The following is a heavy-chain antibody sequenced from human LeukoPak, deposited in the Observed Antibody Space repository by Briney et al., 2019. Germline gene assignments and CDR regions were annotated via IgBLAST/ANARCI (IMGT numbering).Heavy chain of an antibody. CDR3: AKAGTGGYSGYDKSYFDY. D-gene: IGHD5-12*01. CDR1: GFTFSNYA. CDR2: ISGSGGST. J-gene: IGHJ4*02. Sequence: GGSLRLSRAASGFTFSNYAMSWVRQAPGKGLEWVSGISGSGGSTYYADSVKGRFTISRDNSKNTLYLQMNSLRAEDTAVYYCAKAGTGGYSGYDKSYFDYWGQGTLVTVSS. V-gene: IGHV3-23*01.